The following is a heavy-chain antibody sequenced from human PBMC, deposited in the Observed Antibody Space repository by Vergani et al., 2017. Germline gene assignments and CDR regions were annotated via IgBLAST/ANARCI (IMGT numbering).Heavy chain of an antibody. Sequence: EVQLVQSGAEVKKPGESLKISCKGSGYSFTSYWIGWVRQMPGKGLEWMGIIYPGDSDTRYSPSFQGQVTISADKSISTAYLQWSSLKASDTAMYYCAGYRRASGGYFGGYYFDYWGQGTLVTVSS. J-gene: IGHJ4*02. CDR3: AGYRRASGGYFGGYYFDY. CDR2: IYPGDSDT. D-gene: IGHD1-26*01. V-gene: IGHV5-51*01. CDR1: GYSFTSYW.